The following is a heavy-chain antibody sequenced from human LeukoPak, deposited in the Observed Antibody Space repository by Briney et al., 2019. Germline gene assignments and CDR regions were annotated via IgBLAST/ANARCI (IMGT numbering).Heavy chain of an antibody. CDR3: AREDRVAMDFVY. Sequence: SETLSLTCAVSGYSISSGYYWGWIRQPPGKGLEWIGSIFHSGTTYYNPSLKSRVTISVDTSKNQFSLKLSSVTAADTAVYFCAREDRVAMDFVYWGQGTLVTVSS. J-gene: IGHJ4*02. CDR1: GYSISSGYY. CDR2: IFHSGTT. D-gene: IGHD5-12*01. V-gene: IGHV4-38-2*02.